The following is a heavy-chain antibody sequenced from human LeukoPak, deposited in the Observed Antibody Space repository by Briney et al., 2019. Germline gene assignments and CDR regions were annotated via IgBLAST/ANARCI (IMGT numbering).Heavy chain of an antibody. CDR1: GFTFSSHA. CDR2: ISYDGSNK. V-gene: IGHV3-30-3*01. Sequence: GGSLRLSCAASGFTFSSHAMHWVRQAPGKGLEWVAVISYDGSNKYYADSVKGRFTISRDNSKNTLYLQMNSLRAEDTAVYYCARGSRGAKYYYDSSGYYYVPSDYWGQGTLVTVSS. D-gene: IGHD3-22*01. J-gene: IGHJ4*02. CDR3: ARGSRGAKYYYDSSGYYYVPSDY.